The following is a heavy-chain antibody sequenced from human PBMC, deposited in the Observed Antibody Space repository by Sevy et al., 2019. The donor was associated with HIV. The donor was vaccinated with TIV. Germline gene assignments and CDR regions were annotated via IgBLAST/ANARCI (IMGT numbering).Heavy chain of an antibody. CDR3: ARDQVAAAAANWFDP. J-gene: IGHJ5*02. V-gene: IGHV3-21*01. CDR2: ISSSSSYI. Sequence: GGSLRLSCAASGFTFSSYSMNWVRQAPGKGLEWVSSISSSSSYIYYADSVKGRFTISRDSAKNSQYLQMNSLRAEDTAVYYCARDQVAAAAANWFDPWGQGTLVTVSS. CDR1: GFTFSSYS. D-gene: IGHD6-13*01.